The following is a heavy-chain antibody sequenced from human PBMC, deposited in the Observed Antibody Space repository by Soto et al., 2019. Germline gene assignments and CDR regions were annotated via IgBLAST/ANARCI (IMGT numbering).Heavy chain of an antibody. CDR1: GFTFSNAW. J-gene: IGHJ6*02. Sequence: PGGSLRLSCAASGFTFSNAWMNWVRQAPGKGLEWVGRIKSKTDGGTTDYAALVKGRFTISRDDSKNTLYLQMNSLKTEDTAVYYCTTGGGYGYYYYYGMDVWGQGTTVTAP. CDR3: TTGGGYGYYYYYGMDV. V-gene: IGHV3-15*07. CDR2: IKSKTDGGTT. D-gene: IGHD3-16*01.